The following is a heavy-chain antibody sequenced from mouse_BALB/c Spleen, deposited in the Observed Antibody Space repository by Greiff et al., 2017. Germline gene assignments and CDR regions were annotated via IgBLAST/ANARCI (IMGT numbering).Heavy chain of an antibody. Sequence: EVQVVESGGGLVKPGGSLKLSCAASGFTFSSYTMSWVRQTPEKRLEWVATISSGGSYTYYPDSVKGRCTISRDNAKNTLYLQMSSLKSEDTAMYYCTRDRPIYYDYDWYFDVWGAGTTVTVSS. CDR2: ISSGGSYT. V-gene: IGHV5-6-4*01. D-gene: IGHD2-4*01. J-gene: IGHJ1*01. CDR1: GFTFSSYT. CDR3: TRDRPIYYDYDWYFDV.